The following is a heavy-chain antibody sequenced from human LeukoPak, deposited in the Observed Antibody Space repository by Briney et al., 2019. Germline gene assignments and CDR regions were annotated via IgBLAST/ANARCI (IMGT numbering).Heavy chain of an antibody. J-gene: IGHJ4*02. CDR2: IYYRGST. Sequence: SESLSLTCTVSGGSISSDYWSWIRQPPGKGLEWIGYIYYRGSTNYNPSLKSRVTISVDTSKNQFSLKLSSVTAADTAVYYCARLSGYSSGHYYSDYWGQGTLVTVSS. V-gene: IGHV4-59*01. D-gene: IGHD3-22*01. CDR1: GGSISSDY. CDR3: ARLSGYSSGHYYSDY.